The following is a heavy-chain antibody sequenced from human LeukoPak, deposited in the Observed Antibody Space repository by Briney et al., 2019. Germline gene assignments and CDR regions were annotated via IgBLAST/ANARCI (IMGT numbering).Heavy chain of an antibody. CDR1: GYSLSSGFF. CDR3: ARAQDFSDSSGPNYLDF. CDR2: FSHRGGS. J-gene: IGHJ4*02. D-gene: IGHD3-22*01. Sequence: SETLSLTCAVSGYSLSSGFFCDWIRQSPGKGLEWIGSFSHRGGSYHNPSLKSRVTISVDTSKNQFSLKLLSVTAADTAVYYCARAQDFSDSSGPNYLDFWGQGILVTVSS. V-gene: IGHV4-38-2*01.